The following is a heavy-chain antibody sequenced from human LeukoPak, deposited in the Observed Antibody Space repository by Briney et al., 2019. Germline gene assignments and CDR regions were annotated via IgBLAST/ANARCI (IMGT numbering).Heavy chain of an antibody. D-gene: IGHD4-17*01. CDR2: ISGSGGST. CDR1: GFTFATYW. J-gene: IGHJ3*02. Sequence: GSLRLSCAASGFTFATYWMTWVRQAPGKGLEWVSAISGSGGSTYYADSVKGRFTIPRDNSKNTLYLQMNSLRAEDTAVYYCAKDDYGDYVGAFDIWGQGTMVTVSS. V-gene: IGHV3-23*01. CDR3: AKDDYGDYVGAFDI.